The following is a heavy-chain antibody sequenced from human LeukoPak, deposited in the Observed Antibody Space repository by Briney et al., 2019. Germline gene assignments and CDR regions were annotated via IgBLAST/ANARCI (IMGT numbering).Heavy chain of an antibody. D-gene: IGHD2-2*01. CDR3: ARVGVGRVPAATKYYMDV. J-gene: IGHJ6*03. CDR1: GFTFSSYA. Sequence: GGSLRLSCAASGFTFSSYAMHWVRQAPGKGLEYVSAISSNGGSTYYANSVKGRFTISRDNSKNTLYLQMGSLRAEDMAVYYCARVGVGRVPAATKYYMDVWGKGTTVTVSS. V-gene: IGHV3-64*01. CDR2: ISSNGGST.